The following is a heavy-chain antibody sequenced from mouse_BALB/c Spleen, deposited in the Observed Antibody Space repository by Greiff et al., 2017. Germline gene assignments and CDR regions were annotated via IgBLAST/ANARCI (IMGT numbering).Heavy chain of an antibody. CDR3: ARRRDGDFDY. CDR2: ISSGGGST. J-gene: IGHJ2*01. Sequence: EVQLQESGGGLVKPGGSLKLSCAASGFAFSSYDMSWVRQTPEKRLEWVAYISSGGGSTYYPDTVKGRFTISRDNAKNTLYLQMSSLKSEDTAMYYCARRRDGDFDYWGQGTTLTVSS. CDR1: GFAFSSYD. D-gene: IGHD3-3*01. V-gene: IGHV5-12-1*01.